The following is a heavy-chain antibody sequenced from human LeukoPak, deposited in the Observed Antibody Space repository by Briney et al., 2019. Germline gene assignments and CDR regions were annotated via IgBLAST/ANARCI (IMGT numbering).Heavy chain of an antibody. CDR1: GFTFSSYW. Sequence: PGGSLRLSCAASGFTFSSYWMSWVRQAPGKGLEWVANMKEDGGEINYVDSVKGRFTISRDNVKNSLFLQMNSLRVEDTAVYYCARDRGYSTFDYWGQGTLVTVSS. J-gene: IGHJ4*02. CDR3: ARDRGYSTFDY. CDR2: MKEDGGEI. D-gene: IGHD4-23*01. V-gene: IGHV3-7*01.